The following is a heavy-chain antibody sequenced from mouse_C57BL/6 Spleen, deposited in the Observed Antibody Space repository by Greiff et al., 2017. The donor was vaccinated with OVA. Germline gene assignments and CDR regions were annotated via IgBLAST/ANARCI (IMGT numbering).Heavy chain of an antibody. D-gene: IGHD1-1*01. V-gene: IGHV1-50*01. Sequence: QVQLQQSGAELVKPGASVKLSCKASGYTFTSYWMQWVKQRPGQGLEWIGEIDPSDSYTNYNQKFKGKATLTVDTSSSTAYMQLSSLTSEDSAVYYCARGDTTKAMDYWGQGTSVTVSS. CDR3: ARGDTTKAMDY. J-gene: IGHJ4*01. CDR1: GYTFTSYW. CDR2: IDPSDSYT.